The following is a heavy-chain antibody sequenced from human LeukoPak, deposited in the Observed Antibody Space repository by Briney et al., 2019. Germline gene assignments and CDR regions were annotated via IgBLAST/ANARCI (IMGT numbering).Heavy chain of an antibody. J-gene: IGHJ4*02. CDR3: AKVPYYYDSSGYIYFDY. Sequence: EGSLRLSCAASGFTFTNYAMSWVRQAPGKGLEWVSSIIANGGRAYYADSVKGRFTISRDNSKNTLYLQMNGLRAEDTAVYYCAKVPYYYDSSGYIYFDYWGQGTLVTVSS. CDR2: IIANGGRA. D-gene: IGHD3-22*01. CDR1: GFTFTNYA. V-gene: IGHV3-23*01.